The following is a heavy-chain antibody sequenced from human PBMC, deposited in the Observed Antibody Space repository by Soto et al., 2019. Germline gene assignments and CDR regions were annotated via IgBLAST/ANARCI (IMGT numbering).Heavy chain of an antibody. CDR1: GLTLTTSV. D-gene: IGHD3-16*01. CDR2: ISGGGTT. J-gene: IGHJ3*02. CDR3: ASFLLGHAWDAFEI. Sequence: EVQLLESGGDLVQPGESLRLSCVASGLTLTTSVMSWVRQAPGKGLQWVSSISGGGTTYYADSVKGRFTISRDNSRNTLFLQMSSLRAEDTAVYYCASFLLGHAWDAFEIWGQGTLVTFSS. V-gene: IGHV3-23*01.